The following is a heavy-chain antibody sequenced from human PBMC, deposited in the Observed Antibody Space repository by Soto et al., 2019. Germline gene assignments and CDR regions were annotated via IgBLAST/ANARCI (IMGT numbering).Heavy chain of an antibody. Sequence: QVQLVQSGAEVKKPESSVKVSCKTSGGTFVRHVISWVRQAPGQGPEWMGKINPLSGIPNYAQKFQVRVTFTADTESSTAYMELSRPRPDDKAVYYCAAPASPAISCSPSQNLDHWGQGTVVTVSS. CDR2: INPLSGIP. D-gene: IGHD6-6*01. J-gene: IGHJ4*02. CDR1: GGTFVRHV. V-gene: IGHV1-69*09. CDR3: AAPASPAISCSPSQNLDH.